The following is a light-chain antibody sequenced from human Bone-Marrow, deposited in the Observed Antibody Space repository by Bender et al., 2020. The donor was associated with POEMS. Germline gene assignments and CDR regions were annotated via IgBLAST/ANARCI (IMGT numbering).Light chain of an antibody. J-gene: IGLJ3*02. CDR2: TNN. CDR3: VAWDASLNGWV. Sequence: QSVLTQPPSVSGTPGQGFTISFSGSGSNIGGYPVNWYQQLPGTAPRLLIYTNNERPSGVPDRFSGSKSGTSASLAITGLQSDDEAIYFCVAWDASLNGWVFGGGTKLTVL. CDR1: GSNIGGYP. V-gene: IGLV1-44*01.